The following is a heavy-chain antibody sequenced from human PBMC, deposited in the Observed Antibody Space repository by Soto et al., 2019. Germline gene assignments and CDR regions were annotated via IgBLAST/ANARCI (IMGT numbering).Heavy chain of an antibody. Sequence: PSETLSLTCAVYGGSFSGYYWSWIRQPPGKGLEWIGEINHSGSTNYNPSLKSRVTISVDTSKNQFSLKLSSVTAADTAVYYCARGYGRKFDYWGQGTLVTVSP. J-gene: IGHJ4*02. V-gene: IGHV4-34*01. CDR2: INHSGST. CDR1: GGSFSGYY. D-gene: IGHD3-10*01. CDR3: ARGYGRKFDY.